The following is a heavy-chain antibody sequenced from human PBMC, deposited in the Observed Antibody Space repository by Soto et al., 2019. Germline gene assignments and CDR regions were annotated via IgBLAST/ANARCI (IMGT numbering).Heavy chain of an antibody. D-gene: IGHD1-26*01. CDR1: GGSISSGGYS. CDR2: IYHSGST. J-gene: IGHJ4*02. CDR3: ASSPGSPVPLDY. Sequence: QLQLQESGSGLVKPSQTLSLTCAVSGGSISSGGYSWSWIRQPPGKGLEWIGYIYHSGSTYYNPSLQCRVTIPVDRSKNQFSLKLGSVTAADTAVYYWASSPGSPVPLDYWGQGTLVTVSS. V-gene: IGHV4-30-2*01.